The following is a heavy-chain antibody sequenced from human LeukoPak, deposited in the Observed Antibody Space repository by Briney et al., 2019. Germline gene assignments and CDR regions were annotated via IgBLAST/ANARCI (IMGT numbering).Heavy chain of an antibody. CDR2: INPNSGGT. CDR3: ARGSGGITGTTDY. V-gene: IGHV1-2*02. D-gene: IGHD1-7*01. Sequence: ASVKVSCKASGYTFTGYYMHWVRQAPGQGLEWMGWINPNSGGTNYAQKFQGRVTMTRDTSISTAYMELSRLRSDDTAVYYCARGSGGITGTTDYWGQGTLVTVSS. CDR1: GYTFTGYY. J-gene: IGHJ4*02.